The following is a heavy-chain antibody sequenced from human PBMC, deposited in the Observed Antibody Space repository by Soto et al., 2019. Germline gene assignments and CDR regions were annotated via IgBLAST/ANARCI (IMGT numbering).Heavy chain of an antibody. J-gene: IGHJ5*02. Sequence: SETLSLTCAGYGGSFSGYYWSWIRQPPGKGLEWIGEINHSGSPKYNPSLESRVMISLDTSKNQFSLRLTSVTAADTALYYCARDWDSSGLFDPWGQGALVTVSS. D-gene: IGHD3-10*01. CDR3: ARDWDSSGLFDP. V-gene: IGHV4-34*01. CDR1: GGSFSGYY. CDR2: INHSGSP.